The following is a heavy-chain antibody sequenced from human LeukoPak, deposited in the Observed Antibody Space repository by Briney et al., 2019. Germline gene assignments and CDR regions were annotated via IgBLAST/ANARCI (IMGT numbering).Heavy chain of an antibody. CDR1: GITFGNNW. J-gene: IGHJ5*02. CDR2: INSDGGGA. Sequence: GGSLRLSCAASGITFGNNWMHWVRQGPGKGLVWISRINSDGGGATYADSVKGRFTVSRDNAKNTLYLQMNSLRAEDTAVYYCARDVPHNWFDTWGQGTLVTVSS. CDR3: ARDVPHNWFDT. V-gene: IGHV3-74*01.